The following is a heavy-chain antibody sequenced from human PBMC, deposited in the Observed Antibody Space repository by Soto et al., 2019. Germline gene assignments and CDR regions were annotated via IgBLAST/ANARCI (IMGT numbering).Heavy chain of an antibody. CDR3: ARDYVFGWSGYYGGGWFDP. D-gene: IGHD3-3*01. J-gene: IGHJ5*02. Sequence: GASVKVSCKASGYTFTSYYMHWVRQAPGQGLEWMGIINPSGGSTSYAQKFQGRVTMTRDTSTSTVYMELSSLRSEDTAVYYCARDYVFGWSGYYGGGWFDPWGQGTLVTVSS. V-gene: IGHV1-46*01. CDR2: INPSGGST. CDR1: GYTFTSYY.